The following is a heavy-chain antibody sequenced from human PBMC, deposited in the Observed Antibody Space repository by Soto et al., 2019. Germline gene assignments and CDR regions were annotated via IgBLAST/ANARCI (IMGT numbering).Heavy chain of an antibody. CDR2: IYSGGSA. D-gene: IGHD3-3*01. Sequence: GWSLRLSCAASGFSASATYMSWVRQAPGKGLEWVSVIYSGGSASYADSVKGRFTISRDNSKNTVYLQMNNMRADDTGVYYCASGEEWGWRHYFDLWGQGTPVTVSS. J-gene: IGHJ4*02. V-gene: IGHV3-53*01. CDR1: GFSASATY. CDR3: ASGEEWGWRHYFDL.